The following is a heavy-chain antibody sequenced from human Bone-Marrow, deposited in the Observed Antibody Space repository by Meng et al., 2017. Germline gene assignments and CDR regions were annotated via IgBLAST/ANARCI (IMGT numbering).Heavy chain of an antibody. CDR1: GGSFSDYY. D-gene: IGHD4-11*01. Sequence: GSLRLSCVVSGGSFSDYYWSWIRQPPGKGLEWIGEINHSGSTNYNLSLESRATISVDTSQNNLSLKLSSVTAADSAVYYCARGPTTMAHDFDYWGQGTLVTVSS. CDR2: INHSGST. V-gene: IGHV4-34*01. CDR3: ARGPTTMAHDFDY. J-gene: IGHJ4*02.